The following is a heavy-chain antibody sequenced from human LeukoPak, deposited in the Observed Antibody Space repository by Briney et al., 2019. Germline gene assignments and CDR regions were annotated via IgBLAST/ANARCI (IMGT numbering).Heavy chain of an antibody. CDR1: GDSVSNGDYY. CDR3: ARSQNYYGSGDY. J-gene: IGHJ4*02. Sequence: PSETLSLTCTVSGDSVSNGDYYWSWLRQPPGKALEWIGYIYYTGKTYYNPSLEGRVTILVDTSRNHFSVKLSSVTAADTAVYYCARSQNYYGSGDYWSQGTLVTVSS. CDR2: IYYTGKT. D-gene: IGHD3-10*01. V-gene: IGHV4-61*03.